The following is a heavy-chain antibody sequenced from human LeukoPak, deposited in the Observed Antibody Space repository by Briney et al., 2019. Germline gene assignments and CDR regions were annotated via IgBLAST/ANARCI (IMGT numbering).Heavy chain of an antibody. Sequence: SQTLSLTCTVSGGSISSGSYYWSWIRQPAGKGLEWIGRIYTSGSTNYTPSLKSRVTISVITAKNQFSLKPSSVTAADTAVYYCARQPRMATFDYWGQGTLVTVSS. D-gene: IGHD5-24*01. J-gene: IGHJ4*02. V-gene: IGHV4-61*02. CDR1: GGSISSGSYY. CDR2: IYTSGST. CDR3: ARQPRMATFDY.